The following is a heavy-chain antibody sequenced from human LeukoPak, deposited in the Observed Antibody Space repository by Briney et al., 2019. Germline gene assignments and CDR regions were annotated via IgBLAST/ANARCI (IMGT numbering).Heavy chain of an antibody. Sequence: SQTLSLTFVISGDSVSSNSAAWNWIRQSPSRGLEWLGRTYYRSQWYNDYAVSVKRRITISPDTSKNQFSLQLNSVTPEDTAVYYCARGAARDTAVPLDYWGQGTLVTVSS. J-gene: IGHJ4*02. D-gene: IGHD5-18*01. CDR1: GDSVSSNSAA. V-gene: IGHV6-1*01. CDR3: ARGAARDTAVPLDY. CDR2: TYYRSQWYN.